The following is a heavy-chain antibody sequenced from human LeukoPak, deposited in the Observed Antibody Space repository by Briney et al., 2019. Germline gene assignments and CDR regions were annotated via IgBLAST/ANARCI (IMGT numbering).Heavy chain of an antibody. Sequence: GGSLRLSCAASGFTVSSNYMSWVRQAPGKGLEWVSVIYSGGSTYYADSVKGRFTISRDNSKNTLYLQMNSLRAEDTAVYYCASWGYYYDSSGYLPPDYWGQGTLVTVSS. V-gene: IGHV3-53*01. CDR3: ASWGYYYDSSGYLPPDY. D-gene: IGHD3-22*01. CDR2: IYSGGST. CDR1: GFTVSSNY. J-gene: IGHJ4*02.